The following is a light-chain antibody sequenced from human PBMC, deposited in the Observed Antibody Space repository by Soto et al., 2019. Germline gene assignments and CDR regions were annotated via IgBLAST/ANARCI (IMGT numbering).Light chain of an antibody. V-gene: IGKV1-5*03. CDR3: QQYTRYSAYT. CDR1: QTISNW. Sequence: DIQMTQFPSTLSASIGDRVTITCRASQTISNWLAWYQQKPGKAPKLLIYKASSLETGVPSRFSGSGSGTEFTLTISSLQPDDFATYYCQQYTRYSAYTFGQGTRLEPK. CDR2: KAS. J-gene: IGKJ2*01.